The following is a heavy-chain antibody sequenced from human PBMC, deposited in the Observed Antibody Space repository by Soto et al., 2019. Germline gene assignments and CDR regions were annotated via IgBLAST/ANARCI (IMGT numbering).Heavy chain of an antibody. CDR2: VYNSGST. D-gene: IGHD6-13*01. Sequence: SETLSLTCTVSGGSISSNYWTWIRQPPGRGLEWIGYVYNSGSTDYNPSLKSRVTISEDTSKSQFSLKVNSMTAADTAVYYCARYRREAVAGYTLDNWGQGILVT. CDR3: ARYRREAVAGYTLDN. CDR1: GGSISSNY. V-gene: IGHV4-59*01. J-gene: IGHJ4*02.